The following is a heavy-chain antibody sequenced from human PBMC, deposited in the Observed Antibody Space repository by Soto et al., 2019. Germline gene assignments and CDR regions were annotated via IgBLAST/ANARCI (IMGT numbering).Heavy chain of an antibody. V-gene: IGHV3-13*01. D-gene: IGHD2-21*01. CDR3: ARGASGQFPYYYYYYMDV. CDR2: IGTAGDT. J-gene: IGHJ6*03. Sequence: GGSLRLSCAASGFTFSSYDMHWVRQATGKGLEWVSAIGTAGDTYYPGSVKGRFTISRENAKNSLYLQMNSLRAGDTAVYYCARGASGQFPYYYYYYMDVWGKGTTVTVSS. CDR1: GFTFSSYD.